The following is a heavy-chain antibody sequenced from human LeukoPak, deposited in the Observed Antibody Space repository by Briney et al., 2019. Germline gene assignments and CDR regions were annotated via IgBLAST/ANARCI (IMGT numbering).Heavy chain of an antibody. CDR2: IYSGGNT. D-gene: IGHD4-17*01. V-gene: IGHV3-53*01. J-gene: IGHJ1*01. CDR3: ARLPDDYGDYKYFQH. Sequence: PGGSLRLSCTVSGFTVSSNSMSWVRQAPGKGLEWVSFIYSGGNTHYSDSVKGRFTISRDNSKNTLYLQMNSLRAEDTAVYYCARLPDDYGDYKYFQHWGQGTLVTVSS. CDR1: GFTVSSNS.